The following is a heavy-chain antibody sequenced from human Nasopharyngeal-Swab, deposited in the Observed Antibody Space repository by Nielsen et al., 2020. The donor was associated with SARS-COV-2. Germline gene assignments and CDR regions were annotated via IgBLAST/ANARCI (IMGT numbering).Heavy chain of an antibody. CDR1: GFTFSSYS. Sequence: GESLKISCAASGFTFSSYSMNRVRQAPGKGLEWVSSISSSSSYMYYADSVKGRFTISRDNAKNSLYLQMNSLRAEDTAVYYCAREDIVVVPAGSYYGMDVWGQGTTVTVSS. J-gene: IGHJ6*02. CDR3: AREDIVVVPAGSYYGMDV. CDR2: ISSSSSYM. D-gene: IGHD2-2*01. V-gene: IGHV3-21*01.